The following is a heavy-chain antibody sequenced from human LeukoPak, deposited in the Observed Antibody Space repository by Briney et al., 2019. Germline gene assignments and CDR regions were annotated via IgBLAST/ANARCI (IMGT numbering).Heavy chain of an antibody. Sequence: GESLKISCKGSGYSFTSYWLGWVRQMPGKGLEWMGIIYPGDSDTRYSPSFQGQVTISADKSISTAYLQWSSLKASDTAMYYCARVFSYSSGWQYYFDYWGQGTLVTVSS. CDR3: ARVFSYSSGWQYYFDY. CDR2: IYPGDSDT. CDR1: GYSFTSYW. V-gene: IGHV5-51*01. J-gene: IGHJ4*02. D-gene: IGHD6-19*01.